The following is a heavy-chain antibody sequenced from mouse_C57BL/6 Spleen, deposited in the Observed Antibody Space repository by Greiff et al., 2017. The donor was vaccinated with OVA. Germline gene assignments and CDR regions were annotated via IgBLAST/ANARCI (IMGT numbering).Heavy chain of an antibody. J-gene: IGHJ2*01. V-gene: IGHV3-6*01. CDR1: GYSITSGYY. D-gene: IGHD1-1*01. CDR3: ARRDYRSLDY. Sequence: EVQLQESGPGLVKPSQSLSLTCSVTGYSITSGYYWNWIRQFPGNKLEWMGYISYDGSNNYNPSLKNRISITRDTSKNQFFLKLNSVTTEDTATYYCARRDYRSLDYWGQGTTLTVSS. CDR2: ISYDGSN.